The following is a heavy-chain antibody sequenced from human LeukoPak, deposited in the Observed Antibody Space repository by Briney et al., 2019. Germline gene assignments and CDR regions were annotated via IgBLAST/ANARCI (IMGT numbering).Heavy chain of an antibody. CDR2: ISGSGDTT. D-gene: IGHD3-10*01. J-gene: IGHJ6*02. CDR3: AREFGSAGDYGMDV. V-gene: IGHV3-23*01. CDR1: GFMFSSYA. Sequence: GGSLRLSCAASGFMFSSYAMSWVRQAPGKGLEWVSVISGSGDTTYYATSVKGRFTISRDNSKNTVYLQMNSQRAEDTAVYYCAREFGSAGDYGMDVWGQGTTVTVSS.